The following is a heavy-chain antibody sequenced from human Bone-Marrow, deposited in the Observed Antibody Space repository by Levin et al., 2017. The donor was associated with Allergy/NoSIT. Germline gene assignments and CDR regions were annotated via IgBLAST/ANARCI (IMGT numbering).Heavy chain of an antibody. CDR1: GFIFGDHA. J-gene: IGHJ4*01. CDR2: IRSKAYGGTT. V-gene: IGHV3-49*04. D-gene: IGHD1-26*01. Sequence: SCTASGFIFGDHAMSWVRQSPGKGLEWVGFIRSKAYGGTTEYAASVKGRFTISRDNSESIAYLQMNSLKTEDTAVYYCTRGLTEVGARYYFDPWGHGTLVTVSS. CDR3: TRGLTEVGARYYFDP.